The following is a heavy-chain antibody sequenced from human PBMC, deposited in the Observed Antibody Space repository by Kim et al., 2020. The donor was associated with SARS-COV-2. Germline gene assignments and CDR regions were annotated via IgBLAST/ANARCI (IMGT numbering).Heavy chain of an antibody. D-gene: IGHD3-3*01. Sequence: GGSLRLSCAASGFTFSSYGMHWVRQAPGKGLEWVAVISYDGSNKYYADSVKGRFTISRDNSKNTLYLQMNSLRAEDTAVYYCAKDRRFDWGQGTLVTVSS. CDR1: GFTFSSYG. J-gene: IGHJ4*02. V-gene: IGHV3-30*18. CDR2: ISYDGSNK. CDR3: AKDRRFD.